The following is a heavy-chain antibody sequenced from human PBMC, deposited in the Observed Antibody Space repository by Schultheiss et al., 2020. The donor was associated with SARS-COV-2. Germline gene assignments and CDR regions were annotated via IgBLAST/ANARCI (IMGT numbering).Heavy chain of an antibody. CDR1: GASIRNYY. D-gene: IGHD6-19*01. Sequence: SETLSLTCTVSGASIRNYYWTWIRQPPGKGLEWIGYIYYSGTTNYNPSLKSRVTISVDTSRKQFSLKLSSVTAADTAVYYCARGAGWGGQYYFDYWGQGTLVTVSS. V-gene: IGHV4-59*01. CDR3: ARGAGWGGQYYFDY. J-gene: IGHJ4*02. CDR2: IYYSGTT.